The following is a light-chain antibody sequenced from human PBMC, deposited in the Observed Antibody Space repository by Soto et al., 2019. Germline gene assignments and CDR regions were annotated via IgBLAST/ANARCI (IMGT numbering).Light chain of an antibody. V-gene: IGKV3-15*01. CDR1: QSVGIN. J-gene: IGKJ4*01. Sequence: EIVMTQSPATLSVSPGERATLSCRASQSVGINLAWFQQKPGQAPRLLIYGASTRATGIPARFSGSGSGTEFTLTISSLQTEDFAVYYCHQYDTWRVTIGEGTTVDIK. CDR2: GAS. CDR3: HQYDTWRVT.